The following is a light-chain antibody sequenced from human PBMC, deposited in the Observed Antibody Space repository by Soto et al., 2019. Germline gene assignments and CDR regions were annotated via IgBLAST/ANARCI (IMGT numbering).Light chain of an antibody. CDR2: DAS. CDR3: QQYGYSQWT. J-gene: IGKJ1*01. CDR1: QSVSGY. Sequence: EIVLTQSPVTLSLSPGERATLSCRASQSVSGYVAWYQQKPGQAPRLLIYDASSRANGIPDRFSGSGSGTEFTLTISKLEPEDFAVYFCQQYGYSQWTLGQGTKVDIK. V-gene: IGKV3-20*01.